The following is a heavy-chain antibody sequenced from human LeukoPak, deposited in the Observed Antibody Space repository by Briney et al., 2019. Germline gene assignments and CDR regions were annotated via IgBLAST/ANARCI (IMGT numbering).Heavy chain of an antibody. D-gene: IGHD3-10*01. CDR1: GFTFSSYA. CDR2: ISGSGGST. CDR3: AKVVTESSLLWFGELPHH. Sequence: GGSLRLSSAASGFTFSSYAMSWVRQAPGKGLEWVSAISGSGGSTYYADSVKGRFTISRDNSKNTLYLQMNSLRAEDTAVYYCAKVVTESSLLWFGELPHHWGQGTLVTVSS. J-gene: IGHJ4*02. V-gene: IGHV3-23*01.